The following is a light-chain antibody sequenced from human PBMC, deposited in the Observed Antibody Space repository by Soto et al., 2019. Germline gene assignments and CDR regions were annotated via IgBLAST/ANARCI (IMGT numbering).Light chain of an antibody. Sequence: QSALTQPPSASGSPGQSVTVSCSGTSSDVGGYNYVSWYQQQPGKAPKLMIYEVTRRPSGVPDRFSGSKSGNTASLTVSGLQTGDEADYYCSSYAGSNNSVFGGGTKLTVL. CDR1: SSDVGGYNY. J-gene: IGLJ3*02. CDR3: SSYAGSNNSV. CDR2: EVT. V-gene: IGLV2-8*01.